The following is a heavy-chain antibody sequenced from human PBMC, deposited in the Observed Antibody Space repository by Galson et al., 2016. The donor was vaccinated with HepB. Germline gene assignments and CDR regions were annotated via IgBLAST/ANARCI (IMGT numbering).Heavy chain of an antibody. V-gene: IGHV3-23*01. Sequence: SLRLSCAASGFTFSSYAMTWVRQAPGKGLEWVSAISGSGDRTYYADSVKGRFTISRDNSKNTRYVQMNSLRAEDTALYYCAKSFGSGRSSFYAMDVWGQGTTVTVSS. J-gene: IGHJ6*02. CDR1: GFTFSSYA. CDR3: AKSFGSGRSSFYAMDV. CDR2: ISGSGDRT. D-gene: IGHD3-10*01.